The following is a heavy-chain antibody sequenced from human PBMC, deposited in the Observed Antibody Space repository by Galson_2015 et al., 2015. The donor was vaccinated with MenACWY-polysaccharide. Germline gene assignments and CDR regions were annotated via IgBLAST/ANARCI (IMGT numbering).Heavy chain of an antibody. V-gene: IGHV3-11*01. D-gene: IGHD3-3*01. CDR2: ITSSGVIK. CDR3: ARKDFRSGYALDV. J-gene: IGHJ6*02. CDR1: GFTFSDYY. Sequence: SLRLSCAASGFTFSDYYMTWIRQAPGKGLEWVSYITSSGVIKYYGDSVKGRFTISRDNAKNSIYLQMNSLRAEDTAIYYCARKDFRSGYALDVWGLGTTVTVSS.